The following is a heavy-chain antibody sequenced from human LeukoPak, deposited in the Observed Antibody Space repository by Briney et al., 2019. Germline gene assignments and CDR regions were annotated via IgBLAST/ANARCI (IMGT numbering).Heavy chain of an antibody. CDR3: ARDQYYDFWSGYSNWFDP. J-gene: IGHJ5*02. D-gene: IGHD3-3*01. CDR2: IIPIFGTA. CDR1: GGTFSSYA. Sequence: GASVKVSCKASGGTFSSYAISWVRQAPGQGLEWMGGIIPIFGTANYAQKFQGRVTITADKSTSTAYMELSSLRSEDTAVYYCARDQYYDFWSGYSNWFDPWGQGTLVTVSS. V-gene: IGHV1-69*06.